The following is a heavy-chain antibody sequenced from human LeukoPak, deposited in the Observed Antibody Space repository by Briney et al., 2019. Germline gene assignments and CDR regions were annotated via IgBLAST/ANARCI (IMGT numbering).Heavy chain of an antibody. CDR2: ISGSGGST. D-gene: IGHD4-17*01. CDR1: GFTFRSYA. Sequence: GGSLRLSCAASGFTFRSYAMGWVRQAPGKGLEWVSAISGSGGSTYYADSVKGRFTTSRDNSKKTLYLQMNSLRAEDTAVYYCAKVYRDYGDYFAFDIWGQGTMVTVSS. V-gene: IGHV3-23*01. CDR3: AKVYRDYGDYFAFDI. J-gene: IGHJ3*02.